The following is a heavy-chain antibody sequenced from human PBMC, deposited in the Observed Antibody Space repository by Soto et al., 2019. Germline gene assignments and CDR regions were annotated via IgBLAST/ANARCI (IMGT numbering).Heavy chain of an antibody. Sequence: PSETLSLTCTVSGGSIGSYYWSWIRQPPGKGLEWIGYIYYSGSTNYNPSLKSRVTISVDTSKNQFSLKLSSVTAADTAVYYCARVGDYYYYYGMDVWGQGTTGTVSS. D-gene: IGHD2-21*02. CDR2: IYYSGST. CDR1: GGSIGSYY. J-gene: IGHJ6*02. V-gene: IGHV4-59*01. CDR3: ARVGDYYYYYGMDV.